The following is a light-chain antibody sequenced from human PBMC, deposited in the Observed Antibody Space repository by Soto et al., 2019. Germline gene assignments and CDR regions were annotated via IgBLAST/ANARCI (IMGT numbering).Light chain of an antibody. J-gene: IGKJ1*01. CDR1: QPISSW. CDR3: QHYNSYSEA. Sequence: DIQMTQSPPTLSASVGDRVTITCLASQPISSWLAWYQQKPGKAPKLLIYKASTLKSGVPSRFSGSGSGTECTLTISSLQPDDVATYYCQHYNSYSEAFGQGTKVDI. V-gene: IGKV1-5*03. CDR2: KAS.